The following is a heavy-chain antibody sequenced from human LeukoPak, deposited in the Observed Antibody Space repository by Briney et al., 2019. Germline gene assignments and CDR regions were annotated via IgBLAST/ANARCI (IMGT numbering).Heavy chain of an antibody. CDR2: IYYSGST. D-gene: IGHD3-9*01. CDR1: GGSISSSSYY. CDR3: ARSDSLGYYDILTGYYTYYYYYYMDV. J-gene: IGHJ6*03. Sequence: PSETLSLTCTVSGGSISSSSYYWGWIRQPPGKGLEWIGSIYYSGSTYYNPSLKSRVTISVDTSKNQLSLKLSSVTAADTAVYYCARSDSLGYYDILTGYYTYYYYYYMDVWGKGTTVTVSS. V-gene: IGHV4-39*07.